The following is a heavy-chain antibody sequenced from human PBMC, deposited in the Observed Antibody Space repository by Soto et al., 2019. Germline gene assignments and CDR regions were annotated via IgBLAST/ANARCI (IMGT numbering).Heavy chain of an antibody. Sequence: AGGSVRLSCAASGFTFTRYSMNWVRQAPGKGLEWVSSISSTTNYIYYGDSMKGRFTISRDNAKNSLYLEMNSLRAEDTAVYYCARESEDLTSTSDYSGPAPLVTVSS. CDR2: ISSTTNYI. J-gene: IGHJ4*02. CDR3: ARESEDLTSTSDY. CDR1: GFTFTRYS. V-gene: IGHV3-21*06.